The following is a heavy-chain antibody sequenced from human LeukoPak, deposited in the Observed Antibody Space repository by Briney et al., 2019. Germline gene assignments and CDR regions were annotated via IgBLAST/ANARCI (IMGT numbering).Heavy chain of an antibody. V-gene: IGHV3-48*01. J-gene: IGHJ6*02. D-gene: IGHD5-24*01. CDR1: GFTFSPYS. CDR2: ISRGSSTM. CDR3: ARDGQFYGMDV. Sequence: GGSLRLSCAASGFTFSPYSLNWVRQAPGKGLEWVSYISRGSSTMYYADSVKGRFTISRDNAKNSLYLQMNSLRVEDTAVYYCARDGQFYGMDVWGQGTTVTVSS.